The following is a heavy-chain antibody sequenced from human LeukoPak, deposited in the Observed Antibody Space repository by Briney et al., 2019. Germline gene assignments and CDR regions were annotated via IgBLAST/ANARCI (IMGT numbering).Heavy chain of an antibody. CDR1: GYTFTVYY. CDR2: INPNSGGT. D-gene: IGHD4-17*01. CDR3: ASAYDYGDYRHFDY. Sequence: GASVKVSCKASGYTFTVYYMHWVRQAPGQGLEWMGWINPNSGGTNYAQKFQGRVTMTRDTSISTAYMELSRLRSDDTAVYYCASAYDYGDYRHFDYWGQGTLVTVSS. J-gene: IGHJ4*02. V-gene: IGHV1-2*02.